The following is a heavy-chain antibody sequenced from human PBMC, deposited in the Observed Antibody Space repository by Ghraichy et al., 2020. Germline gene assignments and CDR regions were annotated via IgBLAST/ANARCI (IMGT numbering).Heavy chain of an antibody. Sequence: SGPTLVKPTQTLTLTCTFSGFSLSTSGVGVGWIRQPPGKALEWLALIYWNDDKRYSPSLKSRLTITKDTSKNQVVLTMTNMDPVDTATYYCAHLHRAVSYFDLWGRGTLVTVSS. J-gene: IGHJ2*01. V-gene: IGHV2-5*01. CDR1: GFSLSTSGVG. CDR3: AHLHRAVSYFDL. D-gene: IGHD4-11*01. CDR2: IYWNDDK.